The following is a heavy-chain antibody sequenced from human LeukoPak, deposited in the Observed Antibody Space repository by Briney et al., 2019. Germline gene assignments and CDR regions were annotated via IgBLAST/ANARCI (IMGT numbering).Heavy chain of an antibody. V-gene: IGHV3-30*07. Sequence: GGSLRLSCAASGFTFSSSAMHWVRQAPGKGLEWVAVISYDGSNKYYADSVKGRFTISRDNAKNSLYLQMNSLRAEDTAVYYCTRDRDLGVGNWFDPWGQGTLVTVSS. D-gene: IGHD3-3*01. CDR3: TRDRDLGVGNWFDP. J-gene: IGHJ5*02. CDR2: ISYDGSNK. CDR1: GFTFSSSA.